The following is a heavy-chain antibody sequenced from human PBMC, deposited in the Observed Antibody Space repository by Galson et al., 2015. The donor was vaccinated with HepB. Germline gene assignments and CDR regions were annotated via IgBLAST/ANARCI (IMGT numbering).Heavy chain of an antibody. V-gene: IGHV3-48*03. D-gene: IGHD3-22*01. CDR2: ISSSGSTI. CDR1: GFTFSSYE. Sequence: SLRLSCAASGFTFSSYEMNWVRQAPGKGLEWVSYISSSGSTIYYADSVKGRFTISRDNAKNSLYLQMNSLRAEDTAVYYCASWVRGSDSSGYEAIYYYYGMDVWGQGTTVTVSS. CDR3: ASWVRGSDSSGYEAIYYYYGMDV. J-gene: IGHJ6*02.